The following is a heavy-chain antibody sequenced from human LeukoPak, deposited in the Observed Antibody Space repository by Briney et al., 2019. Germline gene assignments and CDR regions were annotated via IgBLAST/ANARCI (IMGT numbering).Heavy chain of an antibody. J-gene: IGHJ4*02. Sequence: GGSLRLSCAASGFTVSSNYMSWVRQAPGKGLEWVSVIYSDGNTYYADSVKGRFTISRDNSKNTVYLQMNSLRAEDTAVYYCATPSGGYWGQGTLVTVSS. CDR2: IYSDGNT. CDR3: ATPSGGY. D-gene: IGHD6-25*01. V-gene: IGHV3-66*04. CDR1: GFTVSSNY.